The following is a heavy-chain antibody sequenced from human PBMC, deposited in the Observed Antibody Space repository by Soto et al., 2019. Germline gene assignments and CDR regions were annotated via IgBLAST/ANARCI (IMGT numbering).Heavy chain of an antibody. Sequence: SETLSLTCTVSGGSISSGGYYWSWIRQHPGKGLEWIGYIYYSGSTYYNPSLKSRVTISVDTSKNQFSLKLSSVTAADTAVYYCARDRDYYDSSGKVNWFDPWGQGTLVTVSS. V-gene: IGHV4-31*03. CDR1: GGSISSGGYY. CDR2: IYYSGST. CDR3: ARDRDYYDSSGKVNWFDP. D-gene: IGHD3-22*01. J-gene: IGHJ5*02.